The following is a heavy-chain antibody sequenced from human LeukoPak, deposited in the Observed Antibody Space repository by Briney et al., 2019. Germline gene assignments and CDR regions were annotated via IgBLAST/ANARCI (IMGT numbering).Heavy chain of an antibody. J-gene: IGHJ4*02. V-gene: IGHV4-30-4*01. CDR1: GGSINSGDYY. D-gene: IGHD6-19*01. CDR3: AKDRIAVAGKIIDY. CDR2: IYYTGST. Sequence: PSETLSLTCTVSGGSINSGDYYWRWIREPSGKGLEWIGYIYYTGSTYYNPSLKSRVTISVDTSKNQFSLKLSSVTAADTAVYYCAKDRIAVAGKIIDYWGQGTLVTVSS.